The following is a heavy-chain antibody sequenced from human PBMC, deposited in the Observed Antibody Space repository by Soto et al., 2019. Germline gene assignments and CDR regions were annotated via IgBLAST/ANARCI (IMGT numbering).Heavy chain of an antibody. V-gene: IGHV1-3*04. J-gene: IGHJ5*02. CDR1: GYTFTRYA. CDR2: INTANGDT. CDR3: ACCCTKFSKDDDSSGFYSSFNP. D-gene: IGHD3-22*01. Sequence: ASVKVSCKASGYTFTRYALHWGRQAPGQRLEWMGWINTANGDTRYSQKFQGRITITRDTSASTAYMELSSLRSGDTAVYYCACCCTKFSKDDDSSGFYSSFNPWGQGTLVTVSS.